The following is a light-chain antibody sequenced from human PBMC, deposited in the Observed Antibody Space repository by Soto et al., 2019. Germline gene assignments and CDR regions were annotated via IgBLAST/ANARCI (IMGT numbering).Light chain of an antibody. CDR3: SSYSSSGTLFV. V-gene: IGLV2-14*02. Sequence: QSALTQPASVSGSPGQSITISCTGTSSDVGSYNLVSWYQQHPGKAPKLMIYEGSKRPSGVSDRFSGSKSGNTASLTISRLQAEDEADYYCSSYSSSGTLFVFGTGTKVTVL. CDR1: SSDVGSYNL. CDR2: EGS. J-gene: IGLJ1*01.